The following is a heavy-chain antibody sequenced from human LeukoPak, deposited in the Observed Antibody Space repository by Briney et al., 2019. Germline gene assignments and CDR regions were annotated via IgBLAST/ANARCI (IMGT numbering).Heavy chain of an antibody. Sequence: PGGSLRLSCAASGFIVSSNYMSWVRQAPGRGLEWVSVIYSGGSTYYADSVKGRFTISRDNSKNTLYLQMNSLRAEDTAVYYCARGVDGSGSSGYWGQGTLVTVSS. D-gene: IGHD3-10*01. CDR2: IYSGGST. CDR3: ARGVDGSGSSGY. J-gene: IGHJ4*02. V-gene: IGHV3-53*01. CDR1: GFIVSSNY.